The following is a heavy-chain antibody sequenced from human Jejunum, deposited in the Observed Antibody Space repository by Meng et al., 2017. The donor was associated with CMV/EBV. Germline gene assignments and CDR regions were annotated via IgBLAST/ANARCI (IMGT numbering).Heavy chain of an antibody. CDR2: IRGARRDI. V-gene: IGHV3-23*01. D-gene: IGHD3-16*01. Sequence: ASGFPFSNYAMSWVRQAPGKGLEWVSSIRGARRDIFYADSVKGRFTISRDNSKNTLYLQMNSLRAEDTAEYYCAKDRGGSDDAYDVWGQGATVTVSS. CDR3: AKDRGGSDDAYDV. CDR1: GFPFSNYA. J-gene: IGHJ3*01.